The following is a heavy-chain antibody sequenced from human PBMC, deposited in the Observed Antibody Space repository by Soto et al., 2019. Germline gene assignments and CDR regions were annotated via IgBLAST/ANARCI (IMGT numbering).Heavy chain of an antibody. CDR2: ISGYNGNT. J-gene: IGHJ6*02. D-gene: IGHD3-10*01. V-gene: IGHV1-18*04. Sequence: QVQLVQSGAEVKKPGASVKVSCKDSGYTFTSYGVSWVRQAPGQGLAWMGWISGYNGNTNYAQKLQGRVTMTTDTSTNTAYMELRGLRLDARAVFYCATAGQYYEGSARPTDSGMDVWVQRIEVTVSS. CDR3: ATAGQYYEGSARPTDSGMDV. CDR1: GYTFTSYG.